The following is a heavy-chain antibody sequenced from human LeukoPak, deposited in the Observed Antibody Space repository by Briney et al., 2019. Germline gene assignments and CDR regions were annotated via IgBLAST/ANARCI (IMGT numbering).Heavy chain of an antibody. D-gene: IGHD4-17*01. CDR3: AKDLYGDYPPIFDY. CDR2: ISWNSGSI. V-gene: IGHV3-9*01. CDR1: GFTFDDYA. Sequence: PGGSLRLSCAASGFTFDDYAMHWVRQAPGKGLEWVSGISWNSGSIGYADSVKGRFTISRDNAKNSLYLQMNSLRAEDTALYYCAKDLYGDYPPIFDYWGQGTLVTVSS. J-gene: IGHJ4*02.